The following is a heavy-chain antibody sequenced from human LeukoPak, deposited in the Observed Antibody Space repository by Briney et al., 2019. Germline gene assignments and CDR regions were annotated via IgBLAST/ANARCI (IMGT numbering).Heavy chain of an antibody. CDR1: GGSISGYY. V-gene: IGHV4-59*01. CDR3: ARTGGGSGGI. CDR2: VYYSGST. Sequence: SETLSLTCTVSGGSISGYYWSWVRQPPGKGLEWIGYVYYSGSTTYNPSLKSRVTISLDMSKNQFSLKLRSETAADTAVYYCARTGGGSGGIWGQGTMVTVSS. D-gene: IGHD6-19*01. J-gene: IGHJ3*02.